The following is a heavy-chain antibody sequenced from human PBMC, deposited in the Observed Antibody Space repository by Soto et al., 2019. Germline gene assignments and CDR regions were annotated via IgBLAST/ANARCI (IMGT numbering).Heavy chain of an antibody. J-gene: IGHJ4*02. D-gene: IGHD3-10*01. CDR3: ASTLAYGSGSYSLPFDY. Sequence: ASVKVSCKASGYTFTSYAMHWVRQAPGQRLEWMGWINAGNGSTSYAQKFQGRVTMTRDTSTSTVYMELSSLRSEDTAVYYCASTLAYGSGSYSLPFDYWGQGTLVTVSS. CDR1: GYTFTSYA. V-gene: IGHV1-3*01. CDR2: INAGNGST.